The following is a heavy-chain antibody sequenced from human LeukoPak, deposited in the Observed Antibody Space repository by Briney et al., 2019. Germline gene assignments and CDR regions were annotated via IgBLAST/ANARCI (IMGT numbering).Heavy chain of an antibody. CDR3: ARHRSGDYYDSSGYYPYFDY. Sequence: PSETLSLTCTVSGGSISSYYWSWILQPPGKGLEWMGYIYYSGSTNYNPSLKSRFTISVDTPKNQFSLKLSSVTAEETAVYYCARHRSGDYYDSSGYYPYFDYWGQGTLVTVSS. J-gene: IGHJ4*02. D-gene: IGHD3-22*01. CDR1: GGSISSYY. CDR2: IYYSGST. V-gene: IGHV4-59*08.